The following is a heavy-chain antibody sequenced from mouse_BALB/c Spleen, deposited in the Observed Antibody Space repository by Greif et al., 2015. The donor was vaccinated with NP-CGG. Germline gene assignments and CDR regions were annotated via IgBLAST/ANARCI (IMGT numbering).Heavy chain of an antibody. J-gene: IGHJ4*01. CDR3: ARLRTTVYYAMDY. CDR2: ILPGSGST. CDR1: GYTFSSYW. V-gene: IGHV1-9*01. Sequence: QVHVKQSGAELMKPGASVKISCKATGYTFSSYWIEWVKQRPGHGLEWIGEILPGSGSTNYNEKFKGKATFTADTSSNTAYMQLSSLTSEDSAVYYCARLRTTVYYAMDYWGQGTSVTVSS. D-gene: IGHD1-1*01.